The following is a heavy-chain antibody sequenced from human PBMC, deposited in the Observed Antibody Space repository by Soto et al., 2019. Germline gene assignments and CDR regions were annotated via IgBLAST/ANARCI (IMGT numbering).Heavy chain of an antibody. CDR2: ISSSSSYT. CDR3: ARIVLVVSPGAFDI. D-gene: IGHD2-2*01. CDR1: GFTFSDYY. V-gene: IGHV3-11*03. Sequence: GGSLRLSCAASGFTFSDYYMSWIRQAPGKGLEWVSYISSSSSYTNYADSVKGRFTISRDNAKNSLYLQMNSLRAEDTAVYYCARIVLVVSPGAFDIWGQGTMVTVSS. J-gene: IGHJ3*02.